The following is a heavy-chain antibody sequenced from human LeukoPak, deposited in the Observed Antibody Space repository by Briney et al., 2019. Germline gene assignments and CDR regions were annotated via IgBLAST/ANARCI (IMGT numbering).Heavy chain of an antibody. CDR3: AQDRERDYYASGRTHYYMDF. CDR1: GFTFSNYV. CDR2: IRYDGSNK. J-gene: IGHJ6*03. Sequence: GGSLRLSCAASGFTFSNYVIHWVRQAPGKGLEWVAFIRYDGSNKYYADSVKGRFTISRDNSKNTLYLQMNSLRADDTAVYYCAQDRERDYYASGRTHYYMDFWGKGTTVTVSS. V-gene: IGHV3-30*02. D-gene: IGHD3-10*01.